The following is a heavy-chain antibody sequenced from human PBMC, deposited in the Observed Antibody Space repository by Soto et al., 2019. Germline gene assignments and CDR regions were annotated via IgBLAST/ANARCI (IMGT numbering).Heavy chain of an antibody. CDR1: GYTFTSYA. CDR2: INAGNGNT. V-gene: IGHV1-3*01. J-gene: IGHJ5*02. CDR3: AKGLNYYDSSGYLRIVDT. D-gene: IGHD3-22*01. Sequence: ASVKVSCKASGYTFTSYAMHWVRQAPGQRLEWMGWINAGNGNTKYSQKFQGRVTITRDNSKNTLYLQMNSLRAEDTAVYYCAKGLNYYDSSGYLRIVDTWGQGTLVTVSS.